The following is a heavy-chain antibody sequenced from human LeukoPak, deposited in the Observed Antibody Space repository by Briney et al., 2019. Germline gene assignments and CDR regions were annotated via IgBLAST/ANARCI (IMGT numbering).Heavy chain of an antibody. CDR2: ISAYNGNT. CDR1: GYTFTSYG. D-gene: IGHD6-13*01. CDR3: ARDQPIAAAGPHDYYYYGMDV. J-gene: IGHJ6*02. Sequence: ASVKASCKASGYTFTSYGISWVRQAPGQGLEWMGWISAYNGNTNYAQKLQGRVTMTTDTSTSTAYMELRSLRSDDTAVYYCARDQPIAAAGPHDYYYYGMDVWGQGTTVTVSS. V-gene: IGHV1-18*01.